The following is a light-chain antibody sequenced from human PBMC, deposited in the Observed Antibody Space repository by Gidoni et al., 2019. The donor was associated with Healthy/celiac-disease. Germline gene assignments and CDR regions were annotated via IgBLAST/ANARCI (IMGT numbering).Light chain of an antibody. J-gene: IGLJ2*01. CDR1: SSDVGGYNY. CDR2: EDS. V-gene: IGLV2-14*01. CDR3: SSYTSSRPVV. Sequence: QSALTQPASVSGSPGQSITISCTGTSSDVGGYNYVSWYQQHPGKAPKLMMYEDSNRPSGVSTPFSGSKSGNTASLTISGLQVEDESDYYCSSYTSSRPVVFGGGTKLTVL.